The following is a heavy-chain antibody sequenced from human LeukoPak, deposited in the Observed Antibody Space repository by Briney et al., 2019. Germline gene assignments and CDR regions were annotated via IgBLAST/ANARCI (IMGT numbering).Heavy chain of an antibody. Sequence: PSETLSLTCTVSGGSISSSSYYWGWIRQPPGKGLEWIGSIYYSGSTYYNPSLKSRVTISVDTSKNQFSLKLSSVTAADTAVYYCARTQFGGRSWFDPWGQGTLVTVSS. D-gene: IGHD3-10*01. J-gene: IGHJ5*02. V-gene: IGHV4-39*01. CDR1: GGSISSSSYY. CDR3: ARTQFGGRSWFDP. CDR2: IYYSGST.